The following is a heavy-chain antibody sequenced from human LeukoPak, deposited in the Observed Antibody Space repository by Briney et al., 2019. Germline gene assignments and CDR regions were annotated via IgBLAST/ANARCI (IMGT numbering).Heavy chain of an antibody. D-gene: IGHD3-9*01. V-gene: IGHV3-30*18. Sequence: PGRSLRLSCAASGFTFSSYGMHWVRQAPGKGLEWVAVISYDGSNKYYADSVKGRFTISRDNSKNTLYLQMNSLRAEDTAVYYCAKEGLHYDILTGSIYYYGTDVWGQGTTVTVSS. J-gene: IGHJ6*02. CDR3: AKEGLHYDILTGSIYYYGTDV. CDR1: GFTFSSYG. CDR2: ISYDGSNK.